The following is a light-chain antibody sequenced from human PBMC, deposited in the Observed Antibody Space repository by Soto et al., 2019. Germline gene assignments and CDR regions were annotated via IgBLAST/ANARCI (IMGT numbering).Light chain of an antibody. CDR3: TSYRSGNTVI. CDR1: SSDVGGYNY. V-gene: IGLV2-14*01. J-gene: IGLJ2*01. CDR2: EVS. Sequence: QSVLTQPASVSGSPGQSITISCTGTSSDVGGYNYVSWYQQHPGKAPKLMIYEVSNRPSGVSNRFSGSKSGNTASLTIFGLQAEDEADYYCTSYRSGNTVIFGGGTKVTVL.